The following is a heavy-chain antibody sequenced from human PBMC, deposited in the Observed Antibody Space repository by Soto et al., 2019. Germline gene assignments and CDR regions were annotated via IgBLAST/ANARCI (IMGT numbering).Heavy chain of an antibody. D-gene: IGHD4-4*01. CDR2: IWYDGSNK. J-gene: IGHJ6*02. V-gene: IGHV3-33*01. CDR3: ARDRHNYSNYGAYYYYGMDV. CDR1: GFTFSSYG. Sequence: QVQLVESGGGVVQPGRSLRLSCAASGFTFSSYGMHWVRQAPGKGLEWVAVIWYDGSNKYYADSVKGRFTISRDNTKNTLYLQMNSLRAEDTAVYYCARDRHNYSNYGAYYYYGMDVWGQGTTVTVSS.